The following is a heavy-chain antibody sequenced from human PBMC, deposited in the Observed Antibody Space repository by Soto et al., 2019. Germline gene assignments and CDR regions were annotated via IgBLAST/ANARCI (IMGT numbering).Heavy chain of an antibody. J-gene: IGHJ4*02. CDR2: ISYDGSNK. CDR3: ARERDPSSARRGFEGTVGY. Sequence: PGGSLRLSCAASGFTFSSYAMHWVRQAPGKGLEWVAVISYDGSNKYYADSVKGRFTISRDNSKNTLYLQMNSLRAEDTAVYYCARERDPSSARRGFEGTVGYWGQGTLVTVSS. V-gene: IGHV3-30-3*01. D-gene: IGHD6-6*01. CDR1: GFTFSSYA.